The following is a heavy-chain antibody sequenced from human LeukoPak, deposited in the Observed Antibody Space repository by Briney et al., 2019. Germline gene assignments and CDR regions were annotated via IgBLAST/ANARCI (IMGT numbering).Heavy chain of an antibody. J-gene: IGHJ4*02. Sequence: PGGSLRLSCEASGFTFNTHAMSWVRQAPGKGLEWVASITSSGRTPYYTDSVKGRFTISRDNSKNTLYLQMNSLRGEDTAVYYCAKARPNFYETSGSYYKIKGDFWGQGSLVTVSS. CDR3: AKARPNFYETSGSYYKIKGDF. CDR1: GFTFNTHA. V-gene: IGHV3-23*01. D-gene: IGHD3-10*01. CDR2: ITSSGRTP.